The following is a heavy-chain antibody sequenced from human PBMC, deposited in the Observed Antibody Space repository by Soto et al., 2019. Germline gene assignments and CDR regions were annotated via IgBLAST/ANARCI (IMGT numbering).Heavy chain of an antibody. CDR2: TYYNGDT. D-gene: IGHD2-8*01. Sequence: QVQLQESGPGLVKPSETLSLTCSVSGASINIDFWSWIRQPPGKGLEWIGFTYYNGDTVYNPSLKGRASASVDTSKSQVSLRLNSVTAADTAVYYCARGGGRFVQWGQGTLVTVSS. CDR1: GASINIDF. V-gene: IGHV4-59*01. J-gene: IGHJ4*02. CDR3: ARGGGRFVQ.